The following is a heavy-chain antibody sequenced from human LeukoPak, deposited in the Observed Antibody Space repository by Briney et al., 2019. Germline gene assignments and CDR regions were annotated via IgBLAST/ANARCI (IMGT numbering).Heavy chain of an antibody. V-gene: IGHV4-34*01. J-gene: IGHJ4*02. CDR1: GGSFSGYY. CDR3: ARRIQLWFWPKKFFDY. Sequence: SETLSLTCAVYGGSFSGYYWSWIRQPPGKGLEWIGEINHSGSTNYNPSLKSRVTISVDTSKNQFSLKLSSVTAADTAVYYCARRIQLWFWPKKFFDYWGQGTLVTVSS. D-gene: IGHD5-18*01. CDR2: INHSGST.